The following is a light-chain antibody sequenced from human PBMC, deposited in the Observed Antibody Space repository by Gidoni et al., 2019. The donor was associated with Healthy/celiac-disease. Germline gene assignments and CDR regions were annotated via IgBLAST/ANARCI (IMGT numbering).Light chain of an antibody. CDR2: GAS. Sequence: EIVLPQSPGTLSLAPGERATSSCRARQSVSSSYLAWYQQKPGQAPRLLIYGASSRATGIPDRFSGSGSGTDFTLTISRLEPEDFAVYYCQQYGSSPWTFGQGTKVEIK. V-gene: IGKV3-20*01. CDR1: QSVSSSY. J-gene: IGKJ1*01. CDR3: QQYGSSPWT.